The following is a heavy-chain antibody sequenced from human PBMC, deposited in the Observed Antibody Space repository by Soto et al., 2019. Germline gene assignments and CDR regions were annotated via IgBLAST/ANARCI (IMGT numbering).Heavy chain of an antibody. CDR3: AKSPGMYYYDSSGYYHYDY. CDR1: GSIFSSYG. Sequence: GGSLRLSCAVSGSIFSSYGMHWVRQAPGKGLEWVSAISGSGVSTYYADSVKGRFTISRDNSKNTLYLQMNSLRAEDTAVYYCAKSPGMYYYDSSGYYHYDYWGQGTLVTVSS. J-gene: IGHJ4*02. D-gene: IGHD3-22*01. V-gene: IGHV3-23*01. CDR2: ISGSGVST.